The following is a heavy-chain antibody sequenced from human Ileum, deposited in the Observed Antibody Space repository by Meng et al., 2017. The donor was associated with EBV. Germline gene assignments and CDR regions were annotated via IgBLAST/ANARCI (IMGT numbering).Heavy chain of an antibody. J-gene: IGHJ2*01. CDR2: IYNSGST. Sequence: VQLQESGPGLVKPSQTLSLTCTVSGGSISSSNYYWSWIRQPPGKGLEWSGHIYNSGSTYYNPSLKSRITISVDTSKNQFSLKLSSVTAADTAAYYCARGQKGYFDLWGRGTLVTVSS. V-gene: IGHV4-30-4*01. CDR3: ARGQKGYFDL. CDR1: GGSISSSNYY.